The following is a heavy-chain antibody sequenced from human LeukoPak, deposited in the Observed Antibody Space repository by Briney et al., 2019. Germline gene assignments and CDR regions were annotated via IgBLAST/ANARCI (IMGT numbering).Heavy chain of an antibody. Sequence: PSETLSLTCSVSGGSISSYYWTWIRQPPGKGLEWIGYIYYSGKNNYNPSLKSRVTMSVDTSKNQFSLKLTSVTAADTAVYYCASGYGGYVGWLDPWGQGILDTVSS. J-gene: IGHJ5*02. CDR2: IYYSGKN. CDR3: ASGYGGYVGWLDP. D-gene: IGHD5-12*01. V-gene: IGHV4-59*01. CDR1: GGSISSYY.